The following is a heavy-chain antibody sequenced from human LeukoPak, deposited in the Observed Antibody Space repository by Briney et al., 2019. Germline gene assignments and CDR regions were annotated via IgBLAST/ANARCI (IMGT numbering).Heavy chain of an antibody. D-gene: IGHD3-22*01. J-gene: IGHJ3*02. Sequence: SETLSLTCTVSGASITAYYWIWIRQPPGKGLDWLGYIHNKGYSRYNPSLKSRVTMSIDTSKNQFSLKLSSVTAADTAIYYCARDLDYDTSPSDAFDIWGQGTVVTVSS. CDR2: IHNKGYS. CDR3: ARDLDYDTSPSDAFDI. V-gene: IGHV4-59*01. CDR1: GASITAYY.